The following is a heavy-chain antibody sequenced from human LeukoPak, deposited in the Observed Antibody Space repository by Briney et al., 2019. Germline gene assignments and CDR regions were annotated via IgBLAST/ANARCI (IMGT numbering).Heavy chain of an antibody. V-gene: IGHV4-34*01. CDR1: GGSVSSSPSY. Sequence: PSETLSLTCTVSGGSVSSSPSYWSWIRQPPGKGLEWIGEINHSGSTNYNPSLKSRVTISVDTSKNQFSLKLSSVTAADTAVYYCARVTIFGARDWGQGTLVTVSS. CDR3: ARVTIFGARD. D-gene: IGHD3-3*01. J-gene: IGHJ4*02. CDR2: INHSGST.